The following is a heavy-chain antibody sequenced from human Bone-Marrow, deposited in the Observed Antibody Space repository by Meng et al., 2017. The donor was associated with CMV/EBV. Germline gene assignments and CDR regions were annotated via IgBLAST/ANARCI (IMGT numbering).Heavy chain of an antibody. CDR3: ARDRFDHLSPAAY. J-gene: IGHJ4*02. V-gene: IGHV3-21*01. Sequence: GESLKISCAVSGFAFSNYNMNWVRQAPGKGLEWVSSISSSSSYIYYADSVKGRFTISRDNAKNSLYLQMNSLRAEDTAVYFCARDRFDHLSPAAYWGQGTLVTVSS. D-gene: IGHD1-14*01. CDR2: ISSSSSYI. CDR1: GFAFSNYN.